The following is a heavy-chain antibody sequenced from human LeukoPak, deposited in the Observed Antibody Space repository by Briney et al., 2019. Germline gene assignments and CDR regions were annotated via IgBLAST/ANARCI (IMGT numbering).Heavy chain of an antibody. CDR3: ARHYGP. Sequence: PGGSLRLSCVASGFTFSSYAINWVRQPPGKGLEWIGSIYDSGSTYYNPSLKSRVTISVDTSKNQFSLKLNSVTAADTAVYYCARHYGPWGQGTLVTVSS. CDR1: GFTFSSYAIN. CDR2: IYDSGST. V-gene: IGHV4-39*01. J-gene: IGHJ5*02. D-gene: IGHD3-10*01.